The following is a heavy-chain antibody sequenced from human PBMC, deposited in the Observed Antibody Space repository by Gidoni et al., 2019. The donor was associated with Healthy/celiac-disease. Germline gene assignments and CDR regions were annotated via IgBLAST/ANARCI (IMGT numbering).Heavy chain of an antibody. Sequence: SYAMSWVRQVPGKGLEWVSAISGSGGSTYYADSVKGRFTISRDNSKNTLYLQMNSLGAEDTAVYYCAKSSGSYVYWGQGTLVTVSS. J-gene: IGHJ4*02. CDR2: ISGSGGST. V-gene: IGHV3-23*01. D-gene: IGHD1-26*01. CDR3: AKSSGSYVY. CDR1: SYA.